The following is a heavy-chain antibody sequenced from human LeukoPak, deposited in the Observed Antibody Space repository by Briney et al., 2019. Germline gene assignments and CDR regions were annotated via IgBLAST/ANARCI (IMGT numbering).Heavy chain of an antibody. Sequence: ASVKVSCKASGGTFSSYAISLVRQAPGQGLEWMGRIIPILGIANYAQKFQGRVTITADKSTSTAYMELSSLRSEDTAVYYCARDSGSYFYWGQGTLVTVSS. J-gene: IGHJ4*02. CDR2: IIPILGIA. CDR3: ARDSGSYFY. V-gene: IGHV1-69*04. CDR1: GGTFSSYA. D-gene: IGHD1-26*01.